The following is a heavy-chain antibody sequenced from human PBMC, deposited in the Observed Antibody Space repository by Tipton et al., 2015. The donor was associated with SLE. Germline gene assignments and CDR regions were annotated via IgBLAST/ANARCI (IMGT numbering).Heavy chain of an antibody. Sequence: TLSLTCSVSGYSIRRGYYWGWVRQPTGKGMEWIGRIYHSGSTHYNPSLESRVTISVDTSKNQFSLKLRSVTAAATAVYYCARDHGDYEAFDIWGQGTMVTVSS. CDR1: GYSIRRGYY. CDR2: IYHSGST. V-gene: IGHV4-38-2*02. CDR3: ARDHGDYEAFDI. D-gene: IGHD4-17*01. J-gene: IGHJ3*02.